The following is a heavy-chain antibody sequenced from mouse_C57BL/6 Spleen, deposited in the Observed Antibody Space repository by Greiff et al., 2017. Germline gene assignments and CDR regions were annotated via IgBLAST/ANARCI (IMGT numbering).Heavy chain of an antibody. V-gene: IGHV1-52*01. D-gene: IGHD1-1*01. Sequence: QVQLQQPGAELVRPGSSVKLSCKASGYTLTSYWMHWVKQRPIQGLEWIGNIDPSDSETHYNQKFKDKATLTVDKSSSTAYMQLSSLTSEDSAVYYCARPYYYGSSYWYFDVWGTGTTVTVSS. J-gene: IGHJ1*03. CDR3: ARPYYYGSSYWYFDV. CDR1: GYTLTSYW. CDR2: IDPSDSET.